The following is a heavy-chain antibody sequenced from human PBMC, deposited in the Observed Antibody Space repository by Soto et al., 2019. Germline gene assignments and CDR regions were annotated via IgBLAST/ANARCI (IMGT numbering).Heavy chain of an antibody. CDR1: RGTYGSYG. Sequence: QVQLVQSGAEVKKPGSSVKVSCKASRGTYGSYGLSWVRQAPGQGLEWMGGIIPILQRVTYAERFRGRVTITADASTNTAFMDLGGLSSEDTAVYFCARYNTPITPVSNYYYGLDIWGQGTTVTVSS. J-gene: IGHJ6*02. CDR3: ARYNTPITPVSNYYYGLDI. CDR2: IIPILQRV. D-gene: IGHD4-17*01. V-gene: IGHV1-69*01.